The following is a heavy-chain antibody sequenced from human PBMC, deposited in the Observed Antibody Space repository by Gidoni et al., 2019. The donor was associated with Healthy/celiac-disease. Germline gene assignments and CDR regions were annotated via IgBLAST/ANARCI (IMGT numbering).Heavy chain of an antibody. J-gene: IGHJ6*02. D-gene: IGHD2-15*01. CDR3: ASPGRSSYYYGMDV. CDR2: IIPIFGTA. CDR1: GGTCSSYA. V-gene: IGHV1-69*01. Sequence: QVKLVQCGAEVKKPGASVKVAGKASGGTCSSYAISWVRQAPGQGLEWMGGIIPIFGTANYAQKFQGRVTITADESTSTAYMELSSLRSEDTAVYYCASPGRSSYYYGMDVWGQGTTVTVSS.